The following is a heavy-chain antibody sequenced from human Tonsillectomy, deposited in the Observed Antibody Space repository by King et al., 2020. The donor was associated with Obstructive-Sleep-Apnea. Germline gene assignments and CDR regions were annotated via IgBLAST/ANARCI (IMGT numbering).Heavy chain of an antibody. J-gene: IGHJ4*02. V-gene: IGHV1-24*01. CDR2: FDPEDGET. Sequence: QLVQSGAEGKKPGASEKVSCKVSGYTLAELSIHWVRQAPGKGLEWMGGFDPEDGETIYAQKSQGRVTMTEDTSTDTAYMELSSLRSEDTAVYYCATDLSHGSGSYRWWGQGTLVTVSS. D-gene: IGHD3-10*01. CDR1: GYTLAELS. CDR3: ATDLSHGSGSYRW.